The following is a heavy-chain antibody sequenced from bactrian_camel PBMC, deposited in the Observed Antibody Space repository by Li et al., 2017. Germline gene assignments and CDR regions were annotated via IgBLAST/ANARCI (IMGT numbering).Heavy chain of an antibody. V-gene: IGHV3S26*01. CDR2: IDSDGSA. CDR1: GYTYSDYC. Sequence: QVQLVESGGGSVQAGGSLRLSCEVSGYTYSDYCMGWFRQAPGKEREGVAAIDSDGSASYADSAKGRFTISNDNAKNTLYLQMNSLKPEDTAMYYCAADCTTVAGGARAAVFGYWGQGTQVT. CDR3: AADCTTVAGGARAAVFGY. D-gene: IGHD5*01. J-gene: IGHJ6*01.